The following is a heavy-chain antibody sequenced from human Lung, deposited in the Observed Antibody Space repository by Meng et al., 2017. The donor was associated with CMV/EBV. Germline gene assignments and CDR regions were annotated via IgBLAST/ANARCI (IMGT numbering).Heavy chain of an antibody. D-gene: IGHD6-19*01. CDR2: IHYTGST. CDR1: LGSISSASYY. CDR3: ARPQWHGGYFDN. V-gene: IGHV4-39*07. Sequence: SXTXSLXCTPSLGSISSASYYWGWIRQPPGKGREWIGSIHYTGSTNYNPSLKTRVSISEDTSNNEFSLTLTSVTAADTAAYDCARPQWHGGYFDNWCQGTLVTVSS. J-gene: IGHJ4*02.